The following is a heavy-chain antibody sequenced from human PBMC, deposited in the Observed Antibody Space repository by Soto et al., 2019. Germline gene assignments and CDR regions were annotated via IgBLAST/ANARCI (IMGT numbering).Heavy chain of an antibody. CDR1: GFTFSDYD. CDR2: VSSSGTTI. V-gene: IGHV3-11*01. D-gene: IGHD6-6*01. J-gene: IGHJ4*02. CDR3: ARMGPRAARPSY. Sequence: QVQLVESGGGLVKPGGSLRLSCAASGFTFSDYDMSWIRQAPGKGLERVSFVSSSGTTIYYAASVKGRFTISRDNAKNSLYLQMNSLRAEDTAVYYCARMGPRAARPSYWGQGTLVTVSS.